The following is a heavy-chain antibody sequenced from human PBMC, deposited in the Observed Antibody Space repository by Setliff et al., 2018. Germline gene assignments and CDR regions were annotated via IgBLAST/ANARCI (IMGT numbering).Heavy chain of an antibody. Sequence: GESLKISCKGSGYSFTDYWTAWVRQTPGKGLEWMGTIYPGNADTRYSPSFQGQVTISTDTSINTAFLQWNNLKASDTAVYYCARRGERFFNWFDPWGQGTLVTVS. CDR3: ARRGERFFNWFDP. CDR2: IYPGNADT. V-gene: IGHV5-51*01. J-gene: IGHJ5*02. CDR1: GYSFTDYW. D-gene: IGHD2-21*01.